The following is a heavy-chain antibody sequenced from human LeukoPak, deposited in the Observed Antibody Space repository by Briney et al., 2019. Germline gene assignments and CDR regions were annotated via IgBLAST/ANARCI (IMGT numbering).Heavy chain of an antibody. CDR1: GFTFSTYS. CDR2: ISSSSTYM. J-gene: IGHJ4*02. V-gene: IGHV3-21*01. Sequence: GGSLRLSCAASGFTFSTYSMNWVRQTPGKGLEWVSSISSSSTYMHSADSVKGRFTISRDNAKNSLYLQMNNLKAEDTAVYYCARGDLESTVTTFGYWGQGTLVTVSS. D-gene: IGHD4-17*01. CDR3: ARGDLESTVTTFGY.